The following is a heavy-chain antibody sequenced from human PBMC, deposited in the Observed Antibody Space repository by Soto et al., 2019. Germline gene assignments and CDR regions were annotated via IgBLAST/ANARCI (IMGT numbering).Heavy chain of an antibody. CDR1: GFMFSTYW. Sequence: EVQLVESGGGLVQPGGSLRLSCAASGFMFSTYWMTWVRQAPGRGLEWVANIKEDGSEKYYMDSVKGRFTISRDNAKNSLYLQMNSLTVEDMAVYYCARDRSPTYWGQGPLVTVSS. V-gene: IGHV3-7*05. J-gene: IGHJ4*02. CDR3: ARDRSPTY. CDR2: IKEDGSEK.